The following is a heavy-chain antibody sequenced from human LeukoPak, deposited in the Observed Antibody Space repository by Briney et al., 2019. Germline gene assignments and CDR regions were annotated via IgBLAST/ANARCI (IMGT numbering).Heavy chain of an antibody. CDR2: IKHSGST. J-gene: IGHJ5*02. CDR3: ARGPCGGDCYSSPLNWFDP. D-gene: IGHD2-21*02. Sequence: SETLSLTCAVYGGSFSGYYWSWIRQPPGKGLEWIGEIKHSGSTNYNPSLKSRVTISVDTSKNQFSLKLSSVTAADTAVYYCARGPCGGDCYSSPLNWFDPWGQGTLVTVSS. V-gene: IGHV4-34*01. CDR1: GGSFSGYY.